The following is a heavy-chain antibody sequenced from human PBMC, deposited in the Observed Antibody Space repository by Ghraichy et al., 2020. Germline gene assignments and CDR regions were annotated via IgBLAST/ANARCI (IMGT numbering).Heavy chain of an antibody. CDR3: ARLMVGGVIVSLDY. V-gene: IGHV3-23*01. CDR1: GFTFTSYG. J-gene: IGHJ4*02. Sequence: GGSLRLSCAASGFTFTSYGMSWVRQAPGKGLEWVSSISGAGGTTFYADSVKGRFTITRDNSENTLYLQVSSLRADDTAVYYCARLMVGGVIVSLDYWGQGTPVTVYS. D-gene: IGHD3-16*02. CDR2: ISGAGGTT.